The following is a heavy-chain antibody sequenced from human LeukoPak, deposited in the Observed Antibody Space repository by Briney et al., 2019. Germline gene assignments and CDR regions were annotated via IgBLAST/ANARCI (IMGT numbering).Heavy chain of an antibody. CDR1: GFTFSNYG. Sequence: GGTQRLSCAASGFTFSNYGMNWVRQAPGKGLEWVSVIYSGGSTYYADSVKGRFTISRDNSKNTLYLQMNSLRAEDTAVYYCARALDYDILTGYSQAFDYWGQGTLVTVSS. V-gene: IGHV3-53*01. D-gene: IGHD3-9*01. CDR2: IYSGGST. CDR3: ARALDYDILTGYSQAFDY. J-gene: IGHJ4*02.